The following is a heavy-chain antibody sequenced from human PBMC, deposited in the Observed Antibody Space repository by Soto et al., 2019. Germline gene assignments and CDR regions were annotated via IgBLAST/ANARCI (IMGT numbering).Heavy chain of an antibody. CDR1: GLTFSSYG. D-gene: IGHD6-19*01. CDR3: ARDSHVGSGWQLTADY. J-gene: IGHJ4*02. V-gene: IGHV3-33*01. CDR2: IWYDGSNK. Sequence: GGSLRLSCAASGLTFSSYGMHWVRQAPGKGLEWGAVIWYDGSNKYYAESVKGRFTISRDNSKNTLYLQMNSLRAEDTAVYYCARDSHVGSGWQLTADYWGQGTLVTVSS.